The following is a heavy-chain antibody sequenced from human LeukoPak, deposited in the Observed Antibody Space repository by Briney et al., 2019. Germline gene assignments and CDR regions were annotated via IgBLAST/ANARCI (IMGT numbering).Heavy chain of an antibody. CDR3: ASPAARPKMALFDY. J-gene: IGHJ4*02. CDR2: IIPIFGTA. Sequence: SVKVSCKASGGTFSSYAISWVRQAPGQGLEWMGGIIPIFGTANYAQKFQGRVTITADESTSTAYMELSSLRSEDTAVYYCASPAARPKMALFDYWGQGTLVTVSS. D-gene: IGHD5-24*01. V-gene: IGHV1-69*13. CDR1: GGTFSSYA.